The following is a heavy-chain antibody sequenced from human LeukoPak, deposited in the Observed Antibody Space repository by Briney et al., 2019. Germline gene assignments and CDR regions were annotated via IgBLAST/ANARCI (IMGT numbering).Heavy chain of an antibody. J-gene: IGHJ6*02. D-gene: IGHD7-27*01. Sequence: GGSLRLSCAASGFTFSSYAMHWVRQAPGKGLEWVAVISYDGSNKYYADSVKGRFTISRDNSKNTLYLQVNSLRAEDTAVYYCARGTANWGSFYYYGMDVWGQGTTVTVSS. CDR3: ARGTANWGSFYYYGMDV. CDR2: ISYDGSNK. CDR1: GFTFSSYA. V-gene: IGHV3-30-3*01.